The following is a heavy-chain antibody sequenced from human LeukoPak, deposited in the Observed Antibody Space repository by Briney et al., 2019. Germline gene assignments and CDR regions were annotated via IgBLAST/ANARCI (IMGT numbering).Heavy chain of an antibody. Sequence: PGGSLRLSCAASGFTFSSYAMHWVRQAPGKGLEWVAVISYDGSNKYYADSVKGRFTISRDNSKNTPYLQMNSLRAEDTAVYYCARAWGWLQLGGALDIWGQGTMVTVSS. V-gene: IGHV3-30-3*01. CDR1: GFTFSSYA. D-gene: IGHD5-24*01. CDR3: ARAWGWLQLGGALDI. J-gene: IGHJ3*02. CDR2: ISYDGSNK.